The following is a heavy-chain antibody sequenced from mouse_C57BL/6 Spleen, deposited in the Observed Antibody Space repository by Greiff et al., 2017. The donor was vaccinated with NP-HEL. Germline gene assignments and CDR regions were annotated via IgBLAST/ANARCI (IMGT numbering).Heavy chain of an antibody. D-gene: IGHD2-1*01. Sequence: QVQLQQPGAELVKPGASVKMSCKASGYTFTSYWITWVKQRPGQGLEWIGDIYPGSGSTNYNEKFKSKATLTVDTSSSTAYMQLSSLTSEDSAVYYCATIYYGNYYAMDYWGQGTSVTVSS. CDR2: IYPGSGST. V-gene: IGHV1-55*01. J-gene: IGHJ4*01. CDR1: GYTFTSYW. CDR3: ATIYYGNYYAMDY.